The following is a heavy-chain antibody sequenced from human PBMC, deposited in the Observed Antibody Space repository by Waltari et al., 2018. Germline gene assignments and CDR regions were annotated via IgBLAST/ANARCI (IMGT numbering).Heavy chain of an antibody. CDR1: GDFMSATYW. J-gene: IGHJ4*02. Sequence: QLHLEPLGPGLVEPSGTMSLICAVSGDFMSATYWWSWVRQAPGKGLEWIGQVRGSGKTNYNPSFASRVTVSVDTSTAQFSLKVTSATAADTAVYYCARDRGRGLYLDSWGQGILVTVSP. V-gene: IGHV4-4*02. D-gene: IGHD2-15*01. CDR2: VRGSGKT. CDR3: ARDRGRGLYLDS.